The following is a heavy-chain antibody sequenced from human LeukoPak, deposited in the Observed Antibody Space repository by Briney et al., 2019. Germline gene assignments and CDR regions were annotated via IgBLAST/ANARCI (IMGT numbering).Heavy chain of an antibody. D-gene: IGHD2-15*01. CDR2: IYYSGST. CDR3: VRAYCSGGSCYEFDY. J-gene: IGHJ4*02. Sequence: SETLSLTCTVSGGSISSGGYFWTWIRQHPGKGLGWIGYIYYSGSTYYNPSLKSRVTISVDTSKNQFSLKLSSVTAADTAVYYCVRAYCSGGSCYEFDYWGQGTLVTVSS. V-gene: IGHV4-31*03. CDR1: GGSISSGGYF.